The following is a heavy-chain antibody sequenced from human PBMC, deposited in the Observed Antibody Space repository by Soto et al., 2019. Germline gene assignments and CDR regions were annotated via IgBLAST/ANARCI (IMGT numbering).Heavy chain of an antibody. D-gene: IGHD6-19*01. V-gene: IGHV4-38-2*01. J-gene: IGHJ4*02. CDR1: GYSISSGHY. CDR3: ANNRGWYGGHAY. CDR2: IYHGGNT. Sequence: SETLSLTCAVSGYSISSGHYWVWIRQPPGKGLEWIGSIYHGGNTFYNPSLKSRVTISTDTSKNQFSLNLSSVTAADTAVYYCANNRGWYGGHAYWGQGILVTVSS.